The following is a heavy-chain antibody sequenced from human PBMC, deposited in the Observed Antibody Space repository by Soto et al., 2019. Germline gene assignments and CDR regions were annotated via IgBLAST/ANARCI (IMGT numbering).Heavy chain of an antibody. CDR3: ARDEGLGVNYYYYGMDV. D-gene: IGHD3-10*01. V-gene: IGHV3-33*01. CDR1: GFTFSSYG. Sequence: QVQLVESGGGVVQPGRSLRLSCAASGFTFSSYGMHWVRQAPGKGLEWVAVIWYDGSNKYYADSVKGRFTISRDNSKNTLYLQMNSLSAEDTAVYYCARDEGLGVNYYYYGMDVWGQGTTVTVSS. CDR2: IWYDGSNK. J-gene: IGHJ6*02.